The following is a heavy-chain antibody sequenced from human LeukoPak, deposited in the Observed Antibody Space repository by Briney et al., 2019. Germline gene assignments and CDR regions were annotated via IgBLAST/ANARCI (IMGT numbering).Heavy chain of an antibody. J-gene: IGHJ4*02. D-gene: IGHD3-3*01. CDR1: GFTFSSYA. V-gene: IGHV3-23*01. CDR3: AKGLFGVVIMVCDY. Sequence: PGGSLRLSCAASGFTFSSYAMSWVRQAPGKGLEWVSAISGSGGSTHYADSVKGRFTISRDNSKNTLYLQMNSLRAEDTAVYYCAKGLFGVVIMVCDYWGQGTLVTVSS. CDR2: ISGSGGST.